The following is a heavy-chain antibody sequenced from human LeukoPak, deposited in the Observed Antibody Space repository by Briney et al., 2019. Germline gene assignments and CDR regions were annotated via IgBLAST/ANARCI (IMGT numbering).Heavy chain of an antibody. CDR3: ARARDGSYDY. D-gene: IGHD1-26*01. J-gene: IGHJ4*02. Sequence: PGGSLRLSCAASGFTFTSTSMNWVRQAPGKGLEWTSYISSSSRTVHYADSVKGRFTISRDNAKNSLYLQMNSLRDEDTAVYYCARARDGSYDYWGQGTLVTVSS. V-gene: IGHV3-48*02. CDR1: GFTFTSTS. CDR2: ISSSSRTV.